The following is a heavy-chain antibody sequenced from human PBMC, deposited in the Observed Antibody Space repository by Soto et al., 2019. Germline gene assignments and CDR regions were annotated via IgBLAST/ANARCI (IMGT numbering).Heavy chain of an antibody. D-gene: IGHD5-12*01. CDR1: GITFSSYA. V-gene: IGHV3-23*01. CDR2: ISSSGGST. J-gene: IGHJ4*02. CDR3: AKDRLWDSAYGPFDY. Sequence: EVQFLESGGGLVQPGGSLRLSCAASGITFSSYAMGWVRQAPGKGLEWVSAISSSGGSTYYADSGKGRFTITRDNSKNTLYLQMNSLRAEDTAVYSCAKDRLWDSAYGPFDYWGQGTLVTVSS.